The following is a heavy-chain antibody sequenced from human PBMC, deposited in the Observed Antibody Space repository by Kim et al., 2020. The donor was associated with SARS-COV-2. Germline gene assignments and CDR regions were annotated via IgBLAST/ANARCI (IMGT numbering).Heavy chain of an antibody. J-gene: IGHJ5*02. V-gene: IGHV4-59*13. CDR1: GGPISSYY. Sequence: SETLSLTCTVSGGPISSYYWSWIRQPPGKGLEWIGYIYYTGSTNYNPSLKSRVTISVDTSKNQFPLKLSSVPAADTAGYYCARRGAGTYGRFGPWGQGTLVTVSS. CDR3: ARRGAGTYGRFGP. CDR2: IYYTGST. D-gene: IGHD6-13*01.